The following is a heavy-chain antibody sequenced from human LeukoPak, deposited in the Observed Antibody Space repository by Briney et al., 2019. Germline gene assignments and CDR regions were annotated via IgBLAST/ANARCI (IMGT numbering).Heavy chain of an antibody. CDR1: GYTFTGYY. CDR2: FDPEDGET. D-gene: IGHD3-16*01. J-gene: IGHJ6*02. V-gene: IGHV1-24*01. CDR3: ARSRAGGIGYYYYGMDV. Sequence: ASVKVSCKASGYTFTGYYMHWVRQSPGQGLEWMGGFDPEDGETIYAQKFQGRVTMTEDTSTDTAYMELSSLRSEDTAVYYCARSRAGGIGYYYYGMDVWGQGTTVTVSS.